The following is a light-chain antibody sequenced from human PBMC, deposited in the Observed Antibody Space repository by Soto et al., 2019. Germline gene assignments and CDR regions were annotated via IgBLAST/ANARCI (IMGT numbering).Light chain of an antibody. CDR1: QSINSY. CDR3: KHYNSYSEA. V-gene: IGKV1-5*03. Sequence: DIQMTQSPSSLSASVGDRVTITCRASQSINSYLNWYQQKPGKAPKLLIYKASTLKSGVPSRFSGSGSGTEFTLTISSLQPDDFATYYCKHYNSYSEAFGQGITVDIK. CDR2: KAS. J-gene: IGKJ1*01.